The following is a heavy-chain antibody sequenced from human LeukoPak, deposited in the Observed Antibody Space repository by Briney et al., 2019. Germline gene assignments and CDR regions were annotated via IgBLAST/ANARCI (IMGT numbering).Heavy chain of an antibody. CDR1: GYTFTSYG. Sequence: GAPVKVSCKASGYTFTSYGISWVRQAPGQGLEWMGWINPNSGGTNYAQKFQGRVTMTRDTSISTAYMELSRLRSDDTAVYYCARLRADHFDYWGQGTLVTVSS. CDR2: INPNSGGT. CDR3: ARLRADHFDY. V-gene: IGHV1-2*02. J-gene: IGHJ4*02. D-gene: IGHD5-12*01.